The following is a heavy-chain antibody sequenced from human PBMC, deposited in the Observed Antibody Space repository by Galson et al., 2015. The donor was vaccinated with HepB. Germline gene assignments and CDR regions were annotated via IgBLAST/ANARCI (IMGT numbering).Heavy chain of an antibody. CDR3: ARDFGPGTTFYFDL. V-gene: IGHV3-30-3*01. CDR2: ISYDGSNK. Sequence: SLRLSCAASGFTFSSYAMHWVRQAPGKGLEWVAVISYDGSNKYYADSVKGRFTIPRDNSKNTLYLQMNGLRAEDTAVYYCARDFGPGTTFYFDLWGRGTLVTVSS. D-gene: IGHD1-7*01. J-gene: IGHJ2*01. CDR1: GFTFSSYA.